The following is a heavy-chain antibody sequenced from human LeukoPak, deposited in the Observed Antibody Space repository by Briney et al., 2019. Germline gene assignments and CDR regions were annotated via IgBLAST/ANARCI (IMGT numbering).Heavy chain of an antibody. Sequence: PSETLSLTCTVSGGSISSGGYSWSWIRQHPGKGLEWIGYIYYSGSTYYNPSLKSRVTISVDTSKNQFSLKLSSVTAADTAVYYCARFTYTAPFDYWGQGTLVTVSS. CDR1: GGSISSGGYS. CDR3: ARFTYTAPFDY. CDR2: IYYSGST. J-gene: IGHJ4*02. D-gene: IGHD5-18*01. V-gene: IGHV4-31*03.